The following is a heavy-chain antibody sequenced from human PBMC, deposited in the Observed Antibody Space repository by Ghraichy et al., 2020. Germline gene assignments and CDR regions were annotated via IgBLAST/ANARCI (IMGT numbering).Heavy chain of an antibody. CDR2: INAGNGNT. V-gene: IGHV1-3*01. CDR1: GYTFTSYA. D-gene: IGHD6-13*01. J-gene: IGHJ4*02. Sequence: ASVKVSCKASGYTFTSYAMHWVRQAPGQRLEWMGWINAGNGNTKYSQKFQGRVTITRDTSASTAYMELSSLRSEDTAVYYCARVDSSSWYKSQYDYWGQGTLVTVSS. CDR3: ARVDSSSWYKSQYDY.